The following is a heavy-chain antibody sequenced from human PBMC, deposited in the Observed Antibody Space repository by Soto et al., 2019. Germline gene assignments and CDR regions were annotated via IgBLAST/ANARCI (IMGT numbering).Heavy chain of an antibody. D-gene: IGHD2-15*01. CDR2: INHSGST. Sequence: SETLSLTCAVYGGSFSGYYWSWIRQPPGKGLEWIGEINHSGSTNYNPSLKSRVTISVDTSKNQFSLKLSSVTAADTAVYYCARVSGGSSLSFYYYYYYMDVWGKGTTVTVSS. CDR3: ARVSGGSSLSFYYYYYYMDV. CDR1: GGSFSGYY. J-gene: IGHJ6*03. V-gene: IGHV4-34*01.